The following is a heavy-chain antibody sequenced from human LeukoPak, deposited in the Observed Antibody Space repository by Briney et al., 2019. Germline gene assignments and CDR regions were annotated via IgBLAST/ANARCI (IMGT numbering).Heavy chain of an antibody. D-gene: IGHD2-15*01. V-gene: IGHV3-23*01. J-gene: IGHJ4*02. Sequence: GGSLRLSCAASGFTFSDYAMSWVRQAPGKGPEWVSAISGSGTTTYYADSVKGRFTISRDNSKITLYLQMNSLRAEDTAVYYCAKLSAHYCSGGNCYSDYWGQGTLVTVSS. CDR2: ISGSGTTT. CDR1: GFTFSDYA. CDR3: AKLSAHYCSGGNCYSDY.